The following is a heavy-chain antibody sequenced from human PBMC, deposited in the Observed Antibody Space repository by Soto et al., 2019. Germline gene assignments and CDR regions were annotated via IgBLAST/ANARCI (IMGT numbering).Heavy chain of an antibody. Sequence: QLRLQESGSGVVRTSETLSLTCTVSGGSITHGGFSWSWIRQSPGKGLEWIGYIGHLENTYFHPTFKSRLTMSIDRSNNQFSLNLCSVTAADRAVYYCARGGGNDPFDSWGQGVLVSVSS. CDR3: ARGGGNDPFDS. V-gene: IGHV4-30-2*06. J-gene: IGHJ4*02. CDR2: IGHLENT. CDR1: GGSITHGGFS. D-gene: IGHD5-12*01.